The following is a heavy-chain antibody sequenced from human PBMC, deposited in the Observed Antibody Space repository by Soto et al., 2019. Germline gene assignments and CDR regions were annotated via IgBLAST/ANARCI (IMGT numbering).Heavy chain of an antibody. J-gene: IGHJ4*02. Sequence: QVQLVQSGAEVKKRGSSVKVSCKASGGTFSNYVISWVRQAPGQGLEWMGGIIPKFGTANYAQKLQGRATITADESTSTAFMELSSLRSEDTAVYFCASGDGVFEYWGQGTLVTVSS. CDR2: IIPKFGTA. V-gene: IGHV1-69*01. CDR1: GGTFSNYV. D-gene: IGHD3-10*01. CDR3: ASGDGVFEY.